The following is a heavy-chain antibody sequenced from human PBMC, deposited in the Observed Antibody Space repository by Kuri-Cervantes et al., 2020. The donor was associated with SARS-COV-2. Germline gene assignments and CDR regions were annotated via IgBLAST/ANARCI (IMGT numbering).Heavy chain of an antibody. D-gene: IGHD2/OR15-2a*01. CDR3: ARRHEIVPDY. Sequence: SETLSLTCTVSGGSISSSSYYWGWIRQPPGKGLEWIGSIYYSGSTYYNPSIKSRVTISVDTSKNQFSLKLSSVTAADTAVYYCARRHEIVPDYWGQGTLVTVSS. CDR1: GGSISSSSYY. V-gene: IGHV4-39*07. CDR2: IYYSGST. J-gene: IGHJ4*02.